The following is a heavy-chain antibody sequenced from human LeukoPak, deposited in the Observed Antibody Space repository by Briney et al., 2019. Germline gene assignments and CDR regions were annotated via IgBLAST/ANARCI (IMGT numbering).Heavy chain of an antibody. D-gene: IGHD6-13*01. J-gene: IGHJ6*03. CDR1: GFTFSSYG. V-gene: IGHV3-30*18. Sequence: GGSLRLSCAASGFTFSSYGMHWVRQAPGKGLEWVAVISYDGSNKYYADSVKGRFTIPRDNSKNTLYLQMNSLRAEDTAVYYCAKDLIAAAGTYYYMDVWGKGTTVTVSS. CDR2: ISYDGSNK. CDR3: AKDLIAAAGTYYYMDV.